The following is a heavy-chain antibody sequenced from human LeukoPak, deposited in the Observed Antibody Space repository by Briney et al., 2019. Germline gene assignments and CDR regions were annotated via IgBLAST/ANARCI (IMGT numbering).Heavy chain of an antibody. Sequence: PGGSLRLSCAASGFTFSSYGMHWVRQAPGKGLEWVAVIWYDGSNKYYADSVKGRFAISRDNSKNTLYLEMNSLRAEDTAVYYCARVVAADYFDYWGQGTLVTVSS. CDR1: GFTFSSYG. D-gene: IGHD2-15*01. V-gene: IGHV3-33*01. CDR3: ARVVAADYFDY. J-gene: IGHJ4*02. CDR2: IWYDGSNK.